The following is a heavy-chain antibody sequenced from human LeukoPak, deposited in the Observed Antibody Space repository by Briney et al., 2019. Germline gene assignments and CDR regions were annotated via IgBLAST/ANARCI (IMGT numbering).Heavy chain of an antibody. CDR2: ISYDESNK. D-gene: IGHD1-26*01. J-gene: IGHJ4*02. V-gene: IGHV3-30*04. CDR3: ARPRVGANSHYFDY. Sequence: PGRSLRLSCAASGFNFSSYAMPWVRQAPGKGLEGVALISYDESNKYYADSVKGRFTISRDNSNNALYQQMNNLRAEDTAVYYCARPRVGANSHYFDYWGQRTLVTVSS. CDR1: GFNFSSYA.